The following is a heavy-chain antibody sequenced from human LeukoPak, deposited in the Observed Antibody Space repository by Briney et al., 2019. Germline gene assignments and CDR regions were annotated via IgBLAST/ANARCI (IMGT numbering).Heavy chain of an antibody. D-gene: IGHD3-22*01. CDR3: ARALRATYYYDSSGSYNWFDP. J-gene: IGHJ5*02. CDR2: INPSGGST. Sequence: ASVKVSCKASGYTFTSYYMHWVLQAPGQGLEWMGIINPSGGSTSYAQTFQGRVTMTMDTSTSTVYMELSSLRSEDAAVYYCARALRATYYYDSSGSYNWFDPWGQGTLVTVSS. CDR1: GYTFTSYY. V-gene: IGHV1-46*01.